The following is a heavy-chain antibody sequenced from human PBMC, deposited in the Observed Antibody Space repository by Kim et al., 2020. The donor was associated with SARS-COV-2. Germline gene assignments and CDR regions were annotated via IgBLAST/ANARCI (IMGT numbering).Heavy chain of an antibody. J-gene: IGHJ4*01. Sequence: GGSLRLSCVASEFTFSDYYMSWVRQAPGKGLEWVANIKQDGSEQWYVDSVKGRFTISRDNAKNSLYLQMNSPRAEDMAVYYCARGRRSAAYRGFDYWGHGTLVTVSS. V-gene: IGHV3-7*01. CDR3: ARGRRSAAYRGFDY. CDR1: EFTFSDYY. D-gene: IGHD3-3*01. CDR2: IKQDGSEQ.